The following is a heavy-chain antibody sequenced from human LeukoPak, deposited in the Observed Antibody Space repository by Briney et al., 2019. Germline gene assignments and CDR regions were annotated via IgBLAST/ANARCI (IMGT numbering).Heavy chain of an antibody. CDR3: AKDAEHRDFDY. V-gene: IGHV3-23*01. D-gene: IGHD1-14*01. J-gene: IGHJ4*02. Sequence: GGSLRLSCAASGFTFSNYAMSWVRQAPGKGLEWVSGISGSGGSTSYADSVKGRFTISRDNSKNTLYLQMNSLRAEDTAVYYCAKDAEHRDFDYWGQGTLVTVSS. CDR2: ISGSGGST. CDR1: GFTFSNYA.